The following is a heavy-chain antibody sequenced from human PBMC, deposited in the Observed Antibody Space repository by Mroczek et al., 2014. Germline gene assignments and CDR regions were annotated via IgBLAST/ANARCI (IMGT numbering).Heavy chain of an antibody. CDR1: GGSISSYY. CDR2: IYTSGST. J-gene: IGHJ3*02. Sequence: QVQLQQWGPGLVKPSETLSLTCTVSGGSISSYYWSWIRQPAGKGLEWIGRIYTSGSTNYNPSLKSRVTMSVDTSKNQFSLKLSSVTAADTAVYYCARDRRVRGVMTAYDAFDIWGQGTMVTVSS. V-gene: IGHV4-4*07. D-gene: IGHD3-10*01. CDR3: ARDRRVRGVMTAYDAFDI.